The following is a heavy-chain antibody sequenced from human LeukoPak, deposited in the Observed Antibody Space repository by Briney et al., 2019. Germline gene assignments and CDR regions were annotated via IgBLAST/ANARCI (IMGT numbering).Heavy chain of an antibody. D-gene: IGHD3-22*01. CDR3: ARGGSSGYYNYFDY. J-gene: IGHJ4*02. V-gene: IGHV4-30-4*01. CDR1: GGSISSGDYY. Sequence: SETLSLTCTVSGGSISSGDYYWSWIRQPPGKGLEWIGYIYYSGSTYYNPSLKSRVTISVDTSKNQFSLKLSSVTAADTAVYYCARGGSSGYYNYFDYWGQGTLVTVSS. CDR2: IYYSGST.